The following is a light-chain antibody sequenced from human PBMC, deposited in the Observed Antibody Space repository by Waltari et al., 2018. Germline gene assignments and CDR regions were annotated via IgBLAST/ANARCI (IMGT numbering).Light chain of an antibody. Sequence: DIVMTQSPDSLAVSLGERATINCKSSQSVLYSSNNKNYLAWYQHKPGQPPKLLIYWASTRESGVRDRFSGSGSGTDFTLTISSLQAEEVAVYYCQQYHSTPQTFGQGTKVEIK. CDR1: QSVLYSSNNKNY. J-gene: IGKJ1*01. CDR2: WAS. V-gene: IGKV4-1*01. CDR3: QQYHSTPQT.